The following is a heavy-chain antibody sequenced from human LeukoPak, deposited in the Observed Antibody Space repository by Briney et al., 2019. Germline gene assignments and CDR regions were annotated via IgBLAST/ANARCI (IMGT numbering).Heavy chain of an antibody. CDR3: ASCSSTSCYTPHFDY. Sequence: ASVKVSCKASGGTFSSYAISWVRQAPGQGLEWMGRIIPILGIANYAQKFQGRVTITADKSTSTAYMELSSLRSEDTAVYYCASCSSTSCYTPHFDYWGQGTLVTVSS. CDR1: GGTFSSYA. D-gene: IGHD2-2*02. J-gene: IGHJ4*02. CDR2: IIPILGIA. V-gene: IGHV1-69*04.